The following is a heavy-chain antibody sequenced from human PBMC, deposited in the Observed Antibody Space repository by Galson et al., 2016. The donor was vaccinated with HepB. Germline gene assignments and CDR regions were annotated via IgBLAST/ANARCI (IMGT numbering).Heavy chain of an antibody. Sequence: SVKVSCKASGFTFTSFGISWVRQAPGQGLEWMGWISPYNDNTNYAQKFQGRVTMTTDTSTSTAYMELRSLRSDDTAVYYCARTLGPIQLWLLGYWGQGTLVTVSS. CDR3: ARTLGPIQLWLLGY. CDR1: GFTFTSFG. CDR2: ISPYNDNT. D-gene: IGHD5-18*01. V-gene: IGHV1-18*01. J-gene: IGHJ4*02.